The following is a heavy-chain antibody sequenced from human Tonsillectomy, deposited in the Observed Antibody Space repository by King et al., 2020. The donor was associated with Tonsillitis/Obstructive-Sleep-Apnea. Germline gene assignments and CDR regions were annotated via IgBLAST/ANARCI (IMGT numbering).Heavy chain of an antibody. CDR3: ARTGPGWLRLRPGERWFDP. CDR2: INHSGST. V-gene: IGHV4-34*01. J-gene: IGHJ5*02. CDR1: GGSFSGYY. Sequence: VQLQQWGAGLLKPSETLSLTCAVYGGSFSGYYWSWIRQPPGKGLEWIGEINHSGSTNYNPSLKSRVTISVDTSKNQFSLKLSSVTAADTAVYYCARTGPGWLRLRPGERWFDPWGQGXLVTVSS. D-gene: IGHD5-12*01.